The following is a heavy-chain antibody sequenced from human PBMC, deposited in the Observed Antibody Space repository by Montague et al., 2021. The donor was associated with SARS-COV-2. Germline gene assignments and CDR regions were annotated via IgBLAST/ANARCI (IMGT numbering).Heavy chain of an antibody. Sequence: SETLSLTCTVSGGSISSYYWSWIRQPPGKGLEWIGYIYYSWSTNYNPPLKSRGTISVDTSKNQFSLKLSSVTAADTAVYYCARAFPRWLQFDPYFDYWGQGTLVTVSS. D-gene: IGHD5-24*01. CDR1: GGSISSYY. CDR3: ARAFPRWLQFDPYFDY. CDR2: IYYSWST. J-gene: IGHJ4*02. V-gene: IGHV4-59*01.